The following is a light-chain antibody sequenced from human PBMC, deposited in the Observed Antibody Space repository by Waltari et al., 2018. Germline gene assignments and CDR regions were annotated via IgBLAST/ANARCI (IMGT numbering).Light chain of an antibody. J-gene: IGLJ1*01. V-gene: IGLV2-14*01. CDR1: SSYVVVYTS. CDR3: SSYTSSSTPYV. CDR2: EVS. Sequence: QSALPPPASVSGSPGQSITISCTGSSSYVVVYTSVSCYQHPPGKAPNLMIYEVSNRPSGVSNRFSGSKSGNTASLTISGLQAEDEADYYCSSYTSSSTPYVFGTGTKVTVL.